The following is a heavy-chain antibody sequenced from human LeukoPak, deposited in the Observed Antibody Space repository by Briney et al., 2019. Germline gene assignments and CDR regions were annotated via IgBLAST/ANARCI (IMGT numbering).Heavy chain of an antibody. J-gene: IGHJ4*02. CDR2: INPNSGGT. Sequence: ASVKVSCKASGYTFTGYYMHWVRQAPGQGLEWMGWINPNSGGTNYAQKFQGRVTMTRDTSISTAYLELSRLRSDDTAVYYCARDGPEVRGVGKYYFDYWGQGTLVTVSS. D-gene: IGHD3-10*01. CDR3: ARDGPEVRGVGKYYFDY. V-gene: IGHV1-2*02. CDR1: GYTFTGYY.